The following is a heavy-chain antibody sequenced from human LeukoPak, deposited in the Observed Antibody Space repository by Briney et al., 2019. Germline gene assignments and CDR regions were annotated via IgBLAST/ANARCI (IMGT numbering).Heavy chain of an antibody. CDR3: ARGTDITATGSDF. CDR1: GFTFSIYA. CDR2: ISSSSSYI. D-gene: IGHD6-13*01. J-gene: IGHJ4*02. V-gene: IGHV3-21*01. Sequence: GSLRLSCAASGFTFSIYAMNWVRQAPGKGLEWVSSISSSSSYIYYADSMKGRFTISRDGAKNSLYLQMSSLRAEDTAVYYCARGTDITATGSDFWGQGTLVTVSS.